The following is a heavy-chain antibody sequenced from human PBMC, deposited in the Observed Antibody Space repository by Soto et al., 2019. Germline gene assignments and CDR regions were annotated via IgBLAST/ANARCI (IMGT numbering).Heavy chain of an antibody. D-gene: IGHD3-3*01. Sequence: GASVKVSCKASGGTFSSYAISWVRQAPGQGLERMGGIIPIFGTANYAQKFQGRVTITADESTSTAYMELSSLRSEDTAVYYCARDSRLNDFWSGYPRHSYGMDVWGQGTTVTVSS. CDR2: IIPIFGTA. J-gene: IGHJ6*02. CDR3: ARDSRLNDFWSGYPRHSYGMDV. V-gene: IGHV1-69*13. CDR1: GGTFSSYA.